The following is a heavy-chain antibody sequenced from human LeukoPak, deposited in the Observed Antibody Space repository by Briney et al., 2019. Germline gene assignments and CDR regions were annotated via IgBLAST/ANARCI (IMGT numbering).Heavy chain of an antibody. Sequence: GGSLRLSCAASGFTFGNYWMHWVRQPPGKGLVWVSRINSDGTTIYADSVKGRFTISRDNAKNTLYLQMNSLRAEDTAVYYCARSMSGSFDYWGQGTLVTVSS. CDR3: ARSMSGSFDY. CDR1: GFTFGNYW. CDR2: INSDGTT. D-gene: IGHD1-26*01. V-gene: IGHV3-74*01. J-gene: IGHJ4*02.